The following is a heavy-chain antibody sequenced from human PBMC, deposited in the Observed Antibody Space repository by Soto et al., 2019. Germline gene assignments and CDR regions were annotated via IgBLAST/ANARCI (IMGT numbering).Heavy chain of an antibody. CDR3: AREGRCTNGVCYFPADSYYYYGMDV. J-gene: IGHJ6*02. CDR1: GYTFTGYY. Sequence: ASVKGSCKASGYTFTGYYMHWVRQAPGQGLEWMGWINPNSGGTNYAQKFQGWVTMTRDTSISTAYMELSRLRSDDTAVYYCAREGRCTNGVCYFPADSYYYYGMDVWGQGTTVTVSS. D-gene: IGHD2-8*01. V-gene: IGHV1-2*04. CDR2: INPNSGGT.